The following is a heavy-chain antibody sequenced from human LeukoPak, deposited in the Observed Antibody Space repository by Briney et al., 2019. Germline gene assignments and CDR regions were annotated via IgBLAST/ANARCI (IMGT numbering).Heavy chain of an antibody. CDR2: ISYDGSNK. V-gene: IGHV3-30*18. D-gene: IGHD6-19*01. J-gene: IGHJ4*02. CDR3: AKEKEQWPKNFDY. CDR1: GFTFSSYG. Sequence: PGGSLRLSCAASGFTFSSYGMHWVRQAPGKGLEWVAVISYDGSNKYYADSVKGRFTISRDNSKNTLYLQMNSLRAEDTAVYYCAKEKEQWPKNFDYWGQGTLVTVSS.